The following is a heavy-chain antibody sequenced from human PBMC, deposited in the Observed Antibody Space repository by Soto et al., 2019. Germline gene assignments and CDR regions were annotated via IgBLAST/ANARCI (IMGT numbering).Heavy chain of an antibody. V-gene: IGHV4-30-4*01. CDR3: ARDHLSYYDFWSGLPRASFDP. J-gene: IGHJ5*02. CDR1: GGSISSGDYY. Sequence: NPSETLSLTCTVSGGSISSGDYYWSWIRQPPGKGLEWIGYIYYSGSTYYNPSLKSRVTISVDTSKNQFSLKLSSVTAADTAVYYCARDHLSYYDFWSGLPRASFDPWGQGTLVTVSS. D-gene: IGHD3-3*01. CDR2: IYYSGST.